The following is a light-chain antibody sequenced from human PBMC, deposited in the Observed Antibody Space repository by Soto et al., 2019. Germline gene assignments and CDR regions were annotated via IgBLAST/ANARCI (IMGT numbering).Light chain of an antibody. CDR2: AAS. V-gene: IGKV1-39*01. CDR1: QSISSY. CDR3: QQSYSTPPYP. J-gene: IGKJ2*01. Sequence: DIQMTQSPSSLSASVGDRVTITCRASQSISSYLNWYQQKPGKAPKLLIYAASSLQSGVPSRFSASESATDSALTISRLQPEDFATYYCQQSYSTPPYPFGQGNKLEIK.